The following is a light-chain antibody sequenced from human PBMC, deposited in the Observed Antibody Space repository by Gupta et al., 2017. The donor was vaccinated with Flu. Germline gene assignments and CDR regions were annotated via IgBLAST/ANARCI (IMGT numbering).Light chain of an antibody. Sequence: QSALTQPPSASGSPGQSVTTSCTGTSSDVGAYNYVSWYQQHPGKAPKVIIHEVSKRPSGVPDRFSGSKSGNTASLTVSGLQPDDEADYYCSSYASGNIWLFGGGTKLTVL. CDR3: SSYASGNIWL. CDR2: EVS. J-gene: IGLJ3*02. V-gene: IGLV2-8*01. CDR1: SSDVGAYNY.